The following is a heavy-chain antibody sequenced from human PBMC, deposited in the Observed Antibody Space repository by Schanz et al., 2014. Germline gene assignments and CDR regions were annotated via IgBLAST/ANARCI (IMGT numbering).Heavy chain of an antibody. CDR2: INGRGGET. J-gene: IGHJ4*02. D-gene: IGHD1-1*01. Sequence: EVQVVESGGDLVQPGGSLRLSCAVSGCTFSNYGMGWVRQAPGKGLEWVSLINGRGGETNYADSVKGRFTISRDNSKNTLYLQMNSLRAEDTAVYYCAKGLDGYGWNAFDSWGQGTLATVSS. CDR3: AKGLDGYGWNAFDS. V-gene: IGHV3-23*04. CDR1: GCTFSNYG.